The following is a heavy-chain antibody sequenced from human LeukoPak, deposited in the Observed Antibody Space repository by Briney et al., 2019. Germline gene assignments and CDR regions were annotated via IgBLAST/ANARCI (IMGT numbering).Heavy chain of an antibody. D-gene: IGHD3-10*01. V-gene: IGHV1-69*13. CDR3: AAGGSMVRGDASDI. CDR2: IIPIFGTA. J-gene: IGHJ3*02. CDR1: GGTFSSYA. Sequence: GASVKVSCKASGGTFSSYAISWVRQAPGQGLEWMGGIIPIFGTANYAQKFQGRVTITADESTSTAYMELSSLRSEDTAVYYCAAGGSMVRGDASDIWGQGTMVTVSS.